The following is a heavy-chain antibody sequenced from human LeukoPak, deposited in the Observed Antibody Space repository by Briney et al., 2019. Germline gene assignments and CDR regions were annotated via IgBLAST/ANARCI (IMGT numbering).Heavy chain of an antibody. D-gene: IGHD3-10*01. J-gene: IGHJ4*02. Sequence: GGSLRLSCAASGFTFSSYWMTWVRQAPGKGLEWVANIGEDGSEKYYVDSVKGRFTISRDNAKNSLCLQVNSLRAEDTAVYYCARDLGRGYYYGSGSYYDPQYYFDYWGQGTLVTVSS. V-gene: IGHV3-7*01. CDR3: ARDLGRGYYYGSGSYYDPQYYFDY. CDR1: GFTFSSYW. CDR2: IGEDGSEK.